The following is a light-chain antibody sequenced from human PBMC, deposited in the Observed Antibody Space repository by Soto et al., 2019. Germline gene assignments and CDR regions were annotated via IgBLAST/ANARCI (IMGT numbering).Light chain of an antibody. CDR3: QQYNSYSWT. V-gene: IGKV1-5*01. CDR1: QSISSW. J-gene: IGKJ1*01. CDR2: DAS. Sequence: DIQMNQSPSTLSASVGDRVTITCRASQSISSWLAWYQQKPGKAPKLLIYDASSLESGVPSRFSGSGSGTEFTLTISSLQPDDFATYYCQQYNSYSWTFDQGTKVDIK.